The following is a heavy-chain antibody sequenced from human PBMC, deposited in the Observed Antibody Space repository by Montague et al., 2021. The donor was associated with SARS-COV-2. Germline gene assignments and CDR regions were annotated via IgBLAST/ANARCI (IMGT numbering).Heavy chain of an antibody. D-gene: IGHD3-10*01. CDR1: GGSFSTYS. V-gene: IGHV4-34*01. CDR3: ARLGDGVVPSPILGVGPYYSYYYMDV. Sequence: SETLSLTCAVHGGSFSTYSWNWIRQRPGKGLEWIGEIHHGGSTNYNPYLKSRVTISADTSKNQYYLKLTSVAAADTAVYYCARLGDGVVPSPILGVGPYYSYYYMDVWGKGTTVTVSS. CDR2: IHHGGST. J-gene: IGHJ6*03.